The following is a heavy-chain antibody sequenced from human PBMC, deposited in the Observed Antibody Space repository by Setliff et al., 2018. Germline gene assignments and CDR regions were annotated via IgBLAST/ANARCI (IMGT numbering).Heavy chain of an antibody. CDR3: TRDPPGSGWSFDY. CDR1: GFTFTLGTYS. V-gene: IGHV3-21*06. D-gene: IGHD6-19*01. Sequence: PGGSLRLSCVASGFTFTLGTYSMHWVRQAPGKGLAWVSSISPYSDYIYYADSVKGRFTISRDNAKNSLYLQMNSLRAEDTALYYCTRDPPGSGWSFDYWGQGALVTVSS. J-gene: IGHJ4*02. CDR2: ISPYSDYI.